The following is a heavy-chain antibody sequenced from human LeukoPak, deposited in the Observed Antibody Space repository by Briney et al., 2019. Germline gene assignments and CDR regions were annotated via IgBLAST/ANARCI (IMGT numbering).Heavy chain of an antibody. CDR3: AKDRTWSICP. Sequence: GGSLRLSCAASGFTFCSYGMHWVRQAPGKGLEWVAVISYDGSNKYYADSVKGRFTISRDNSKDTLYLQMNSLRAEDTAVYFCAKDRTWSICPCGQGTLVTVSS. CDR2: ISYDGSNK. V-gene: IGHV3-30*18. D-gene: IGHD3-3*01. J-gene: IGHJ5*02. CDR1: GFTFCSYG.